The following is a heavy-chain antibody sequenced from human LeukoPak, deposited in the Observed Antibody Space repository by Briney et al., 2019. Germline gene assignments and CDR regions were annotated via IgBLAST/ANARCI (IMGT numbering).Heavy chain of an antibody. D-gene: IGHD2-15*01. V-gene: IGHV4-38-2*02. CDR2: ISNRGSP. CDR1: GFSISSDDC. J-gene: IGHJ5*02. Sequence: SETLSLTCPVSGFSISSDDCWGWIRQPPGKGLEWIGSISNRGSPYYNPSLKSRVTMSVDTPNNHFSLRLSSVIAADTAVYYCVRDGGFYYTASPNSWFDPWGQGTLVTVSS. CDR3: VRDGGFYYTASPNSWFDP.